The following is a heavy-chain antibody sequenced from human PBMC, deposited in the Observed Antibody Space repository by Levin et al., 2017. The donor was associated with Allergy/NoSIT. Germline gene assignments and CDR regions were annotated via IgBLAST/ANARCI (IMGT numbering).Heavy chain of an antibody. D-gene: IGHD1-26*01. Sequence: SVKVSCKASGGTFSSYAISWVRQAPGQGLEWMGGIIPIFGTANYAQKFQGRVTITADKSTSTAYMELSSLRSEDTAVYYCARGDWTVGATSIQHWGQGTLVTVSS. CDR1: GGTFSSYA. CDR3: ARGDWTVGATSIQH. V-gene: IGHV1-69*06. J-gene: IGHJ1*01. CDR2: IIPIFGTA.